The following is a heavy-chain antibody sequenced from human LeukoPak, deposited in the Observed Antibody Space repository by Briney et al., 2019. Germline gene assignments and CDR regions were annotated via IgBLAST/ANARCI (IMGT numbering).Heavy chain of an antibody. CDR1: GGSISGYF. J-gene: IGHJ4*02. V-gene: IGHV4-4*07. CDR3: AREPTSGREPTSGRPLDY. CDR2: MYSTGSN. Sequence: SGTLSLTCTVSGGSISGYFWTWIRQPAGKGLEWIGRMYSTGSNNYNPSLKSRVTMSLDTSKNHFSLNLTSVTAADTAVYYCAREPTSGREPTSGRPLDYWGQGTLVTASS. D-gene: IGHD5-12*01.